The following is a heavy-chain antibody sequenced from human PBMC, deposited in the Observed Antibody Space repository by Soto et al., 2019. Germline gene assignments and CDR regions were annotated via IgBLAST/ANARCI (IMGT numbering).Heavy chain of an antibody. CDR3: ARDRYYKYYYDSSGPAEYSQH. D-gene: IGHD3-22*01. CDR1: GYTFTSYG. V-gene: IGHV1-18*04. J-gene: IGHJ1*01. CDR2: ISAYNGNT. Sequence: GASVKVSCKASGYTFTSYGISWVRQAPGQGLEWMGWISAYNGNTNYAQKLQGRVTMTTDTSTSTAYMELRSLRSDDTAVYYCARDRYYKYYYDSSGPAEYSQHWGQGTLVTVSS.